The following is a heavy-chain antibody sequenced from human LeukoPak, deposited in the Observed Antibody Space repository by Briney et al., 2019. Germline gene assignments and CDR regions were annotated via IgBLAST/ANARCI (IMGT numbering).Heavy chain of an antibody. CDR1: GYTFTSYD. J-gene: IGHJ4*02. Sequence: AASVKVSCKASGYTFTSYDINWVRQATGQGLEWMGWMNPNSGNTGYAQKFQGRVTITRNTSISTAYMELGSLRSEDTAVYYCARTNLPSRGGFVSGYISVWGQGTLVTVSS. CDR3: ARTNLPSRGGFVSGYISV. D-gene: IGHD3-10*01. V-gene: IGHV1-8*03. CDR2: MNPNSGNT.